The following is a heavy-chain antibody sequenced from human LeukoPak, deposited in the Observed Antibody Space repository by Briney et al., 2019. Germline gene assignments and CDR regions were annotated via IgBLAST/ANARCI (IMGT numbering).Heavy chain of an antibody. V-gene: IGHV1-46*01. Sequence: ASVKVSCRASGYTLTSYYMHWVRQAPGQGLEWMGVINPSGGSTSYAQNFQGRVTMTRDTSTSTVYMELSSLRSEDTAVYYCARGTIPNYYGSGSYLSDFDYWGQGTLVTVSS. CDR3: ARGTIPNYYGSGSYLSDFDY. D-gene: IGHD3-10*01. J-gene: IGHJ4*02. CDR2: INPSGGST. CDR1: GYTLTSYY.